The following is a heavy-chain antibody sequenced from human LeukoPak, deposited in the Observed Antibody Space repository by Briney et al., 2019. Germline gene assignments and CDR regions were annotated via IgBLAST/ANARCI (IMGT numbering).Heavy chain of an antibody. D-gene: IGHD3-22*01. V-gene: IGHV3-23*01. CDR3: AKPYDSSGYYYNY. Sequence: PGGSLRLSCAASRFTFSSYAMSWVRQAPGKGLEWVSAISGSGGSTYYADSVKGRFTISRDNSKNTLYLQMNSLRAEDTAVYYCAKPYDSSGYYYNYWGQGTLVTVSP. CDR1: RFTFSSYA. CDR2: ISGSGGST. J-gene: IGHJ4*02.